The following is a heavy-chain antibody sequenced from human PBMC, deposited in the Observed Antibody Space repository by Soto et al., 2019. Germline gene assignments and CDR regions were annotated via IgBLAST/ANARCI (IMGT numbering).Heavy chain of an antibody. Sequence: GELVEAGGGVVQPGGSLRLSWSASGFTFDDYTMDWVRQAPGEGLEWVSLISWDGGSTYYADSVKGRFTISRDNSKNSLYLQMNSLRTEDTALYYCAKGGATNAFDIWGQGTMVTVSS. V-gene: IGHV3-43*01. J-gene: IGHJ3*02. CDR2: ISWDGGST. D-gene: IGHD1-26*01. CDR1: GFTFDDYT. CDR3: AKGGATNAFDI.